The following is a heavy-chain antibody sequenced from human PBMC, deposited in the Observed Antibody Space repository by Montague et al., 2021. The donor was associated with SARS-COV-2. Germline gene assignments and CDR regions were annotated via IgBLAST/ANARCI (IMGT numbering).Heavy chain of an antibody. CDR1: GGSIRPFY. CDR2: IYYSGNT. D-gene: IGHD3-16*01. V-gene: IGHV4-59*01. CDR3: AREFRIELWQTNWYFGL. J-gene: IGHJ2*01. Sequence: SETRSLTCTVSGGSIRPFYWNWIRQTPEKGLEWIGYIYYSGNTNYNPSLNSRATISVDTSKNQFALRLHSVTAADTAVYYCAREFRIELWQTNWYFGLWGRGTLVTVSS.